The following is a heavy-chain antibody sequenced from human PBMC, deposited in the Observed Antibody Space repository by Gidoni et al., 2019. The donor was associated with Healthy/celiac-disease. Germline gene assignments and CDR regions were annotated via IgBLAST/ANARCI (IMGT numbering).Heavy chain of an antibody. D-gene: IGHD4-17*01. CDR1: GFTFSSYA. CDR3: AKEGVRTTLYGYYFDY. V-gene: IGHV3-23*01. Sequence: EVQLLESGGGLVQPGGSLRLSCAASGFTFSSYAMSWVRQAPGKGLGGVSAISGSGGSTYYADSVKGRFTISRDNSKNTLYLQMNSLRAEDTAVYYCAKEGVRTTLYGYYFDYWGQGTLVTVSS. CDR2: ISGSGGST. J-gene: IGHJ4*02.